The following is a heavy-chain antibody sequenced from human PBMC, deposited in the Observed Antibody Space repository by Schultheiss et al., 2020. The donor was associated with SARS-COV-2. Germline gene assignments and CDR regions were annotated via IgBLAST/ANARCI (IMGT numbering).Heavy chain of an antibody. CDR3: AGSAYSYGSFDY. CDR1: GGSFSGYY. D-gene: IGHD5-18*01. Sequence: SETLSLTCAVYGGSFSGYYWSWIRQPPGKGLEWIGEINHSGSTNYNPSLKSRVTISIDTSKNQFSLKLTSVTAADTAMYYCAGSAYSYGSFDYWGQGTLVTVSS. V-gene: IGHV4-34*01. J-gene: IGHJ4*02. CDR2: INHSGST.